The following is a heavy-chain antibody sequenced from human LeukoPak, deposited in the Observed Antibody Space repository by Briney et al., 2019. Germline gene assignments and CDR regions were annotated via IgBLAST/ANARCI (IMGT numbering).Heavy chain of an antibody. CDR2: ISSSSSYI. V-gene: IGHV3-21*01. CDR1: GFTFSSYS. Sequence: GGSLRLSCTASGFTFSSYSMNWVRQAPGKGLEWVSSISSSSSYIYYADSVKGRFTISRDNAKNSLYLQMNSLRAEDTAVYYCARVQNDFWSGYPTKYWGQGTLVTVSS. D-gene: IGHD3-3*01. CDR3: ARVQNDFWSGYPTKY. J-gene: IGHJ4*02.